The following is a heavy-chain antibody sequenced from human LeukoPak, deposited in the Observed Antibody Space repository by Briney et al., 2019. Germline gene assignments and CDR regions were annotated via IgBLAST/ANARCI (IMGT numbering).Heavy chain of an antibody. Sequence: SETLSLTCTVSGGSISSYWWSWIRQPPGKGLEWIGYMYYSGSANYNPSLKSRVTISVDTSNKQFSLKLSSVTAADTAVYYCASGKYYYDDSTSINRASRTAFDIWAQGTMVIVSS. CDR3: ASGKYYYDDSTSINRASRTAFDI. J-gene: IGHJ3*02. D-gene: IGHD3-22*01. CDR2: MYYSGSA. V-gene: IGHV4-59*01. CDR1: GGSISSYW.